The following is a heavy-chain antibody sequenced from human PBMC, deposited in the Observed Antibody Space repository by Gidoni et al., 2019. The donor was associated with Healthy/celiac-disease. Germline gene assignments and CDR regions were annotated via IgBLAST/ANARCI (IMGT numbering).Heavy chain of an antibody. J-gene: IGHJ4*02. V-gene: IGHV3-64D*06. Sequence: EVQLVESGGGLVQPGGSLRPSCSASGFTFSSYAMHWVRQAPGKGLEYVSAISSNGGSTYYADSVKGRFTISRDNSKNTLYLQMSSLRAEDTAVYYCVKSRGSSGSLDFDYWGQGTLVTVSS. CDR2: ISSNGGST. D-gene: IGHD6-19*01. CDR1: GFTFSSYA. CDR3: VKSRGSSGSLDFDY.